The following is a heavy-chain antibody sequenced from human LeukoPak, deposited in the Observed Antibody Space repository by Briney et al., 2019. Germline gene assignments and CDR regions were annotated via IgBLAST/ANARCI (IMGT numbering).Heavy chain of an antibody. V-gene: IGHV3-21*01. CDR3: TSRYCTTTNCYSFDN. CDR2: ISSTSAHI. D-gene: IGHD2-2*01. Sequence: PGGSLRLSCAASGFTFSSYSMNWVRQAPGKGLEWVSSISSTSAHIFYADSVKGRFSISRDNAKNSLYLQMSSLRVEDTAVYYCTSRYCTTTNCYSFDNWGQGTMVTVSS. CDR1: GFTFSSYS. J-gene: IGHJ3*02.